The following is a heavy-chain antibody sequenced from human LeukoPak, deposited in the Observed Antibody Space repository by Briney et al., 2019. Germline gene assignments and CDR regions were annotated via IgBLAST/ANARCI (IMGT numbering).Heavy chain of an antibody. CDR2: INPSGGST. CDR1: GYTFTSYY. Sequence: ASVKVSCKASGYTFTSYYMHWVRQAPGQGLEWMGIINPSGGSTSYAQRFQGRVTMTRDTSTSTVYMELSSLRSEDTAVYYCARAGTTVTTMGPWGQGTLVTVSS. D-gene: IGHD4-11*01. J-gene: IGHJ5*02. V-gene: IGHV1-46*01. CDR3: ARAGTTVTTMGP.